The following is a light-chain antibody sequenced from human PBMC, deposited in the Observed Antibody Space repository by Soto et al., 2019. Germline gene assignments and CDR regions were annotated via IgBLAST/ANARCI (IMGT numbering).Light chain of an antibody. V-gene: IGKV1-5*03. CDR2: KAS. J-gene: IGKJ1*01. CDR3: QHYYSYSET. Sequence: DIQITQSPSTLSGSVGDRVTITCRASQTISSWLAWYQQKPRKAPKLLIYKASTLKSGVPSRFSGSGSGTEFTLTISSPQPDDFATYYCQHYYSYSETLGQGTKVDIK. CDR1: QTISSW.